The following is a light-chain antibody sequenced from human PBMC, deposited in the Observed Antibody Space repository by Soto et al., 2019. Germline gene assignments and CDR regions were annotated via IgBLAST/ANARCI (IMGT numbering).Light chain of an antibody. CDR2: EVS. CDR1: SSDVGGYNY. V-gene: IGLV2-14*01. J-gene: IGLJ1*01. CDR3: SSYTISNTLYV. Sequence: QSVLAQPASVSGSPGQSITISCTGTSSDVGGYNYVSWYQQHPGKAPKLMIYEVSNRPSGVSNRFSGSKFGNTASLTISGLQAEDEADYYCSSYTISNTLYVFGSGTKLTVL.